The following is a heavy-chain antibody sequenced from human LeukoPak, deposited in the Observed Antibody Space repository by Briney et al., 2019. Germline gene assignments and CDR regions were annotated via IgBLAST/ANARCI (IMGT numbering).Heavy chain of an antibody. Sequence: SETLSLTCTVSGGSISSHYWSWIRQPAGKGLEWIGRIYTSGNTSYNPSLKSRVTMSVDTSKKQFSLKLSSVTAADTAVYYCARGHYGSGSLFDSWGQGILVTVSS. J-gene: IGHJ4*02. D-gene: IGHD3-10*01. CDR2: IYTSGNT. CDR1: GGSISSHY. CDR3: ARGHYGSGSLFDS. V-gene: IGHV4-4*07.